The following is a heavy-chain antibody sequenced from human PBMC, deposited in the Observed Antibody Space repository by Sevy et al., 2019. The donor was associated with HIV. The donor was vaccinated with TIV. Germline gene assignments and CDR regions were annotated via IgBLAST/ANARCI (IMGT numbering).Heavy chain of an antibody. D-gene: IGHD3-22*01. CDR1: GYTFTNYY. V-gene: IGHV1-46*03. Sequence: ASVKVSCKTSGYTFTNYYIHWVRQAPGQGLEWMGLINPSGGSTSYAQKFQGRVTMTRDTSTSTVYMELSSLGSEDTAVYYCARVFYYDYSGPGYWGQGTLVTVSS. CDR3: ARVFYYDYSGPGY. J-gene: IGHJ4*02. CDR2: INPSGGST.